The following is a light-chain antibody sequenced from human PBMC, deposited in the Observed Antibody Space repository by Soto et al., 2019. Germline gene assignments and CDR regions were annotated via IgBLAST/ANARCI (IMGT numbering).Light chain of an antibody. CDR2: NNS. Sequence: QSVLTQPPSASGTPGQRVTISCSGSRSNIGSNTVNWYQQFPGTAPKLLIYNNSERPSGVPDRFSGSKSGTSASLAISGLQSEDEADYYCAAWDDSLNGVLFGGGTKLTVL. V-gene: IGLV1-44*01. CDR1: RSNIGSNT. J-gene: IGLJ2*01. CDR3: AAWDDSLNGVL.